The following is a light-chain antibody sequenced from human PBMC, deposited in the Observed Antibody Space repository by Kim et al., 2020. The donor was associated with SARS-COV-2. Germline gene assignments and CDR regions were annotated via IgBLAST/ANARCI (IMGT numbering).Light chain of an antibody. CDR1: ILNHYS. J-gene: IGLJ3*02. CDR2: ATD. CDR3: DSRDSSGNRVL. V-gene: IGLV3-19*01. Sequence: ALGQTVRVTCQGDILNHYSASWYQQKPGQAPILVIYATDRRPSGIPGRFSGSISGNTASLTITWAQAEDEADYFCDSRDSSGNRVLFGGGTQLTVL.